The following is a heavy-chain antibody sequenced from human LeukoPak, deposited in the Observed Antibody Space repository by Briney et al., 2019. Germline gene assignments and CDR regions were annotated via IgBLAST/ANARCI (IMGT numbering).Heavy chain of an antibody. CDR3: ARGSGLGAINSFDS. CDR2: TYYSGFT. Sequence: SETLSLTCTVSGDSISTGTYYWTWIRQPPGKGLECLGYTYYSGFTYYKSSLRSRLSISLGPSKNQVSLKLDSVTAADTAVYFCARGSGLGAINSFDSWGQGTLVIVSS. D-gene: IGHD3/OR15-3a*01. J-gene: IGHJ4*02. CDR1: GDSISTGTYY. V-gene: IGHV4-30-4*01.